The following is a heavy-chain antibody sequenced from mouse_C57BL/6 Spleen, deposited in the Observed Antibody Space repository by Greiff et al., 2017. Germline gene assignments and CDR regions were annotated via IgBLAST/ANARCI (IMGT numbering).Heavy chain of an antibody. J-gene: IGHJ2*01. V-gene: IGHV5-17*01. CDR2: ISSGSSNI. D-gene: IGHD2-14*01. Sequence: EVQRVESGGGLVKPGGSLKLSCAASGFTFSDYGMHWVRQAPEKGLEWVAYISSGSSNIYYADTVKGRFTISRDNAKNTLFLQMTSLRSEDTAMYYCARNRPYDGAFDYWGQGTTLTVSS. CDR1: GFTFSDYG. CDR3: ARNRPYDGAFDY.